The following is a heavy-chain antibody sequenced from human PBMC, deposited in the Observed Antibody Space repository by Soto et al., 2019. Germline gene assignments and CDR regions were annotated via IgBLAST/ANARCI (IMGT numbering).Heavy chain of an antibody. CDR1: GGSFSGYY. Sequence: QVQLQQWGAGLLKPSETLSLTCAVYGGSFSGYYWSWIRLPPGKGLEWIGEINHSGSTNYNPSPKSRVTISVDTSKNQFSLKLSSVTAADTAVYYCARRIAAPYYFDYWGQGTLVTVSS. V-gene: IGHV4-34*01. CDR3: ARRIAAPYYFDY. J-gene: IGHJ4*02. D-gene: IGHD6-6*01. CDR2: INHSGST.